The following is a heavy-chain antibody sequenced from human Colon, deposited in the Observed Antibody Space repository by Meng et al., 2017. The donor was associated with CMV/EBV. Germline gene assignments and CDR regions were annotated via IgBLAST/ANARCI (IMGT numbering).Heavy chain of an antibody. CDR2: INHSGST. CDR3: ASILFAAAAGGWGGY. D-gene: IGHD6-13*01. Sequence: QWQVRQWDAGLLKPSETLSLTCAVYGGSFSGYYWSWIRQPPGKGLEWIGEINHSGSTNYNPSLKSRVTISVDTSKNQFSLKLSSVTAADTAVYYCASILFAAAAGGWGGYWGQGTLVTVSS. CDR1: GGSFSGYY. V-gene: IGHV4-34*01. J-gene: IGHJ4*02.